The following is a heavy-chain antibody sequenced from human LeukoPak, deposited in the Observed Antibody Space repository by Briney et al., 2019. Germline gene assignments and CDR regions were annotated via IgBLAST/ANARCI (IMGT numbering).Heavy chain of an antibody. J-gene: IGHJ3*02. D-gene: IGHD6-6*01. CDR2: ISWNSGSI. CDR3: ARELSSSSYAFDI. CDR1: GFTFDDYA. Sequence: SLRLSCAASGFTFDDYAMHWVRQAPGKGLEWVSGISWNSGSIGYADSVKGRFTISRDNAKTSLYLQMNSLRAEDTALYYCARELSSSSYAFDIWGQGTMVTVSS. V-gene: IGHV3-9*01.